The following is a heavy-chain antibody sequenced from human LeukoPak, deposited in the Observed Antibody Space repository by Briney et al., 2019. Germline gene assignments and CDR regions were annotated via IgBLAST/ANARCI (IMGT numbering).Heavy chain of an antibody. V-gene: IGHV1-2*02. CDR2: INPNSGGT. J-gene: IGHJ4*02. D-gene: IGHD3-10*01. CDR3: ARMPSMVRGENY. CDR1: GYTFTGYY. Sequence: ASVKVSCKASGYTFTGYYMHWVRQAPGQGLEWMGWINPNSGGTNYAQKFQGRVTMTRDTSISTAYMELSRLRSDDTAVYYCARMPSMVRGENYWGQGTLVTVSS.